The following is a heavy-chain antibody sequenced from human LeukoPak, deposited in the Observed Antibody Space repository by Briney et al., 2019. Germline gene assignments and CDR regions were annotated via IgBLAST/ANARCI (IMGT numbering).Heavy chain of an antibody. J-gene: IGHJ4*02. CDR3: ARAYSFGYDY. D-gene: IGHD5-18*01. V-gene: IGHV3-64*01. Sequence: PGGSLRLSYAASGITFSTSHMHWVRQAPGKGLEYVSAITNNGDTTYYANSVKGRFTISRDNSKNTLYLQMGSLRVEDMAVYYCARAYSFGYDYWGQGTLVTVSS. CDR2: ITNNGDTT. CDR1: GITFSTSH.